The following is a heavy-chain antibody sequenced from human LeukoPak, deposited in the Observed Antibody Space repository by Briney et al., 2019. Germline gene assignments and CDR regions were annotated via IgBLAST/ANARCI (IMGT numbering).Heavy chain of an antibody. CDR1: GFTFSSYT. CDR3: ARGYYDSSGYPRLFDY. CDR2: ISSVGSYI. D-gene: IGHD3-22*01. Sequence: GGSLRLSCAASGFTFSSYTMNWVRQAPGKGLDWVSSISSVGSYIYYADSVKGRFTISRDNAKNSLYLQMNSLRAEDTAVYFCARGYYDSSGYPRLFDYWGQGTLVTVSS. V-gene: IGHV3-21*01. J-gene: IGHJ4*02.